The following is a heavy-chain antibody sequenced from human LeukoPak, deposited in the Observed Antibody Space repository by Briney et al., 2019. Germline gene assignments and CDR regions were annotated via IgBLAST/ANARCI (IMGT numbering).Heavy chain of an antibody. CDR1: GFTFSGSA. V-gene: IGHV3-73*01. Sequence: GGSLRLSCAASGFTFSGSAMHWVRQASGKGLEWVGRIRSKANSYATAYAASVKGRFTISRDDSKNTAYLQMNSLKTEDTAVYYCTSWRAEFDYWGQGTLVTVSS. J-gene: IGHJ4*02. D-gene: IGHD3-3*01. CDR2: IRSKANSYAT. CDR3: TSWRAEFDY.